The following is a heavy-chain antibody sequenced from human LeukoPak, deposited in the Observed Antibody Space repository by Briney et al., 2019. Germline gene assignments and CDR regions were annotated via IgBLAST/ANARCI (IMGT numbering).Heavy chain of an antibody. CDR2: IYYSGST. J-gene: IGHJ6*02. CDR1: GGSISSYY. Sequence: SETLSLTCTVSGGSISSYYWSWIRQPPGKGLEWIGYIYYSGSTNYNPSLKSRVTISVGTSKNQFSLKLSSVTAADTAVYYCAGVLLWFGELPTDYYYGMDVWGQGTTVTVSS. D-gene: IGHD3-10*01. CDR3: AGVLLWFGELPTDYYYGMDV. V-gene: IGHV4-59*12.